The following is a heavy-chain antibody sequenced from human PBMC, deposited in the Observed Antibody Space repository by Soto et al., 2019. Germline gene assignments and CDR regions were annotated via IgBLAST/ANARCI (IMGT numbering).Heavy chain of an antibody. V-gene: IGHV1-2*04. Sequence: ASVKVSCKASGYTFSDYYMHWVRQAPGQGLEWMGWINPKSGDTSYAQKFQGWVTMTRDTSISTGYMELSRLRSDDTAVYYCARVKDADYRNWFDPWGQGTQVTVSS. CDR2: INPKSGDT. D-gene: IGHD4-17*01. CDR1: GYTFSDYY. J-gene: IGHJ5*02. CDR3: ARVKDADYRNWFDP.